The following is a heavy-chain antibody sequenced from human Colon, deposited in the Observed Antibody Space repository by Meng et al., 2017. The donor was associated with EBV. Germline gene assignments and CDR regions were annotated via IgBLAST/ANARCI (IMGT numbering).Heavy chain of an antibody. Sequence: SGPSLVESAHALSLTCACAHAAMCSGNYSWSWIRQPPWKRLEWIWYIHHSGSAYYHPSLKSRVSISVDTSKNQFSLNLNSMTAADTAVYYCASFDHIPRRNYFDYWGQVTLVTVSS. J-gene: IGHJ4*02. D-gene: IGHD2-21*01. CDR3: ASFDHIPRRNYFDY. CDR1: HAAMCSGNYS. V-gene: IGHV4-30-4*01. CDR2: IHHSGSA.